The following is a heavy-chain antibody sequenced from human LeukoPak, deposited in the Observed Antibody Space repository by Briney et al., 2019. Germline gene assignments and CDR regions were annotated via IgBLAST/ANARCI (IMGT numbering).Heavy chain of an antibody. CDR1: GGSISSSSYS. CDR2: IYYSGST. D-gene: IGHD2-21*02. CDR3: ARHGIVVVTAAPYYFDY. J-gene: IGHJ4*02. Sequence: PSETLSLTCTVSGGSISSSSYSWGWIRQPPGKGLEWIGSIYYSGSTYYNPSLKSRVTISVDTSKNQFSLKLSSVTAADTAVYYCARHGIVVVTAAPYYFDYWGQGTLVTVSS. V-gene: IGHV4-39*01.